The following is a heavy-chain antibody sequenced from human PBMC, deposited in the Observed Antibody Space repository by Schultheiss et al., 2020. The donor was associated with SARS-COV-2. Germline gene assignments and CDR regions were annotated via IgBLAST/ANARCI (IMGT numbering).Heavy chain of an antibody. J-gene: IGHJ4*02. CDR2: ISSSSSYI. Sequence: GESLKISCAASGFTFSSYSMNWVRQAPGKGLEWVSSISSSSSYIYYADSVKGRFTISRDNSKNTLYLQMNSLRAEDTAVYYCAKSLRNTGRFDYWGQGTLVTVSS. D-gene: IGHD2/OR15-2a*01. CDR1: GFTFSSYS. CDR3: AKSLRNTGRFDY. V-gene: IGHV3-21*04.